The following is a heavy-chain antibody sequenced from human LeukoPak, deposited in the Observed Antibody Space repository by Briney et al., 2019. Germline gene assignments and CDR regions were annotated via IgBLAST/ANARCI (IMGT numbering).Heavy chain of an antibody. CDR2: ISGSGGST. Sequence: PGGSLRLSCAASGFTFSSYAMSWVRQAPGKGLEWVSAISGSGGSTYYADSVKGRFTISRDNSKNTLYLQMNSLRAEDTAVYYCAIRATYYDILTGPRASDAFDIWGQGTMVTVSS. J-gene: IGHJ3*02. D-gene: IGHD3-9*01. CDR3: AIRATYYDILTGPRASDAFDI. CDR1: GFTFSSYA. V-gene: IGHV3-23*01.